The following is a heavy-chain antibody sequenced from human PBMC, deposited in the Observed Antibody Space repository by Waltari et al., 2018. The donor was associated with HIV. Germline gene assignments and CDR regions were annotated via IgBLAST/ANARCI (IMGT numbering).Heavy chain of an antibody. V-gene: IGHV4-59*01. CDR1: GGSISTYF. D-gene: IGHD2-15*01. CDR2: IYYSGST. CDR3: ARGRGGGGSSGNWFDP. Sequence: QVQLQESGPGQMKPSETLSLTCTVSGGSISTYFCSWILQPPGKGLEWLGYIYYSGSTNYNPSLKSRVTISVDTSKSQFSLKLSSVTAADTAVYYCARGRGGGGSSGNWFDPWGQGTLVTVSS. J-gene: IGHJ5*02.